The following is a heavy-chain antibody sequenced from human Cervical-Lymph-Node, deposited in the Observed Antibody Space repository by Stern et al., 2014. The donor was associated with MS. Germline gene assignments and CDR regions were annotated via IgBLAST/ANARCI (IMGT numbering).Heavy chain of an antibody. V-gene: IGHV2-5*02. J-gene: IGHJ5*02. D-gene: IGHD6-19*01. CDR3: AHSPGWPNWFDP. CDR2: IYWGDDK. Sequence: QVTLKESGPTLVKPTQTLTLTCTFSGFTLSTSGVGVGWIRQPPGKDLEWHALIYWGDDKRYSPFLKSSANSTKDTSNTSVLLKMTNMDPIDTAPYYCAHSPGWPNWFDPWGQGTLVTVSS. CDR1: GFTLSTSGVG.